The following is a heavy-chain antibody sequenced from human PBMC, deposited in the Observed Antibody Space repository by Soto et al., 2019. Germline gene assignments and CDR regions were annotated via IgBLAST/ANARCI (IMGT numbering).Heavy chain of an antibody. D-gene: IGHD3-16*01. J-gene: IGHJ4*02. CDR1: GFTFSMYW. Sequence: GSLRLSCAASGFTFSMYWMHWVRQAPGKGLLWVSRINGDGTDTTYADSVKGRFTISRDNAKNTVYLQMNGLRAEDTAVYYCAREVGRGSGSYYLDYWGQETLVTVSS. V-gene: IGHV3-74*03. CDR2: INGDGTDT. CDR3: AREVGRGSGSYYLDY.